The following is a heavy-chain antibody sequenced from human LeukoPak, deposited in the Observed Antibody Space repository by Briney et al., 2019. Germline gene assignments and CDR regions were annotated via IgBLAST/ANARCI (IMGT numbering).Heavy chain of an antibody. Sequence: PGRSLILSWPASVLTFGDYAMHSLRQARRKGLVSFSGISWNSGSIGNAISVNGRFTLSRDNAKNSLYLQMNSLSAEDTALPSCAKDMRASWYGFSWFDPWGQGTLVTVSS. J-gene: IGHJ5*02. CDR2: ISWNSGSI. D-gene: IGHD6-13*01. CDR3: AKDMRASWYGFSWFDP. CDR1: VLTFGDYA. V-gene: IGHV3-9*01.